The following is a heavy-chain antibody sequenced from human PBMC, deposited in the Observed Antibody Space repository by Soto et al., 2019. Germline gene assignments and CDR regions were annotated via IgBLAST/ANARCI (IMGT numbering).Heavy chain of an antibody. V-gene: IGHV3-33*01. CDR2: VWHDGKYK. D-gene: IGHD3-10*01. CDR3: ARDRGSHAPLDA. CDR1: GFTFSKYG. J-gene: IGHJ6*02. Sequence: QVQLVESGGGVVQPGRSPRLSCAASGFTFSKYGMHWVRQAPGRGLEWVAVVWHDGKYKDYAESVKGRFTISRDNSKNTHYLQMDSLRAEDTAVYYCARDRGSHAPLDAWGQGTSVAVSS.